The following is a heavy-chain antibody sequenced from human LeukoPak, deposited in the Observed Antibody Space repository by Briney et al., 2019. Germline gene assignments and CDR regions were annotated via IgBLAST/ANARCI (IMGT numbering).Heavy chain of an antibody. CDR1: GYTFTSYG. J-gene: IGHJ6*03. CDR2: ISAYNGNT. V-gene: IGHV1-18*01. D-gene: IGHD6-13*01. Sequence: ASVKVSCKASGYTFTSYGISWVRQAPGQGLEWMGWISAYNGNTNYAQKLQGRVTMTTDTSTSTAYMELRSLRSDDTAVYYCARNRNKAAAGTVYYYYYYMDVWGKGTTVTVSS. CDR3: ARNRNKAAAGTVYYYYYYMDV.